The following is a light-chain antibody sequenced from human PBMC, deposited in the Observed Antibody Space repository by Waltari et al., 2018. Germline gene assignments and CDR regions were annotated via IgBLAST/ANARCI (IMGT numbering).Light chain of an antibody. CDR2: GAT. J-gene: IGKJ3*01. CDR3: QQYGTSPFT. V-gene: IGKV3-20*01. Sequence: EIVLTQSPGTLYLSPGERATLSCRASQCVSSSDLAWYQQKRGQAPRLLIYGATRRATGIPDRFSGSGSGTDFTLTISRLEPEDFAVYYCQQYGTSPFTFGPGTKVDIK. CDR1: QCVSSSD.